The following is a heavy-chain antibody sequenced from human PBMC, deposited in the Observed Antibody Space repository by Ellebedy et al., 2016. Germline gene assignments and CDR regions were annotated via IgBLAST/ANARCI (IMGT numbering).Heavy chain of an antibody. CDR3: ASGVDYGDYAEYFQH. Sequence: GGSLRLXXAASGFTFSSYAMSWVRRAPGKGLEWVSAISGSGGSTYYADSVKGRFTISRDNSKNTLYLQMNSLRAEDTAVYYCASGVDYGDYAEYFQHWGQGTLVTVSS. V-gene: IGHV3-23*01. CDR2: ISGSGGST. CDR1: GFTFSSYA. J-gene: IGHJ1*01. D-gene: IGHD4-17*01.